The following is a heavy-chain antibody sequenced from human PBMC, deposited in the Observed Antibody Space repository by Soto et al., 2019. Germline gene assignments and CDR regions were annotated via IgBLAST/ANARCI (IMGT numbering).Heavy chain of an antibody. Sequence: EVQLVESGGGLVQPGRSLRLSCAASGFTFDDYAMHWVRQAPGKGLEWVSGISWNSGSIGYADSVKGRFTISRDNAKNSLYLQMNSLRAEDTALYYCAKDISEFDCSGGSCYHPNPLDPWGQGTLVTVSS. CDR3: AKDISEFDCSGGSCYHPNPLDP. CDR2: ISWNSGSI. J-gene: IGHJ5*02. D-gene: IGHD2-15*01. V-gene: IGHV3-9*01. CDR1: GFTFDDYA.